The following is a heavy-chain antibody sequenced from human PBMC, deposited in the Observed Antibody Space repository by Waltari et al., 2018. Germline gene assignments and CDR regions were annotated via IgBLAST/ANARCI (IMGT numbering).Heavy chain of an antibody. V-gene: IGHV1-2*06. J-gene: IGHJ4*02. Sequence: QVQLVQSGAEVKKPGASVKVSCKASGYTCTGSYMPWVRQAPGQGLEWMGRINPNSGGTNFAQKFQGRVTITRDTSSSTVYMELTWLRYDDTAMYYCARDRSGLVIGESVYWGQGTLVTVSS. CDR3: ARDRSGLVIGESVY. D-gene: IGHD3-22*01. CDR1: GYTCTGSY. CDR2: INPNSGGT.